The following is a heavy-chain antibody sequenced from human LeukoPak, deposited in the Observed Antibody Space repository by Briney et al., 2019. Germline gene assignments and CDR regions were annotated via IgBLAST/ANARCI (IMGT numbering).Heavy chain of an antibody. CDR3: ARGGYSSSWYPANFDY. J-gene: IGHJ4*02. Sequence: ASVKVSCKASGYTFSGYYLHWVRQAPGQGLEWMGWMNPNSGNTGYAQKFQGRVTITRNTSISTAYMELSSLRSEDTAVYYCARGGYSSSWYPANFDYWGQGTLVTVSS. CDR2: MNPNSGNT. CDR1: GYTFSGYY. D-gene: IGHD6-13*01. V-gene: IGHV1-8*03.